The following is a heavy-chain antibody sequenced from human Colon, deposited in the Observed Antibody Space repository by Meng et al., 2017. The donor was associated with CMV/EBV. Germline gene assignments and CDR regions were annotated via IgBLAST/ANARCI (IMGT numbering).Heavy chain of an antibody. CDR1: GGTFSSYA. D-gene: IGHD3/OR15-3a*01. Sequence: SVTVSCKASGGTFSSYAISWVQQAPGQGHEWMGGINPIFGTANYAQKFQGRVTITTDESTSTAYMELSSQRSEDAAVYYCARGLYDFNWFDPWGQGTLVTVSS. J-gene: IGHJ5*02. CDR2: INPIFGTA. CDR3: ARGLYDFNWFDP. V-gene: IGHV1-69*05.